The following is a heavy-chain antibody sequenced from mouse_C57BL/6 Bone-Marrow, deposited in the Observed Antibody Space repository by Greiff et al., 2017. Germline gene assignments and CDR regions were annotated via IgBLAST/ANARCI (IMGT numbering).Heavy chain of an antibody. Sequence: QVQLKQPGAELVRPGTSVKLSCKASGYTFTSYWMHWVKQRPGQGLEWIGVIDPSDSYTNYNQKFKGKATLTVDTSSSTAYMQLSSLTSEDSAVYYCARGDDWGQGTLVTVSA. J-gene: IGHJ3*01. CDR2: IDPSDSYT. CDR3: ARGDD. D-gene: IGHD3-3*01. V-gene: IGHV1-59*01. CDR1: GYTFTSYW.